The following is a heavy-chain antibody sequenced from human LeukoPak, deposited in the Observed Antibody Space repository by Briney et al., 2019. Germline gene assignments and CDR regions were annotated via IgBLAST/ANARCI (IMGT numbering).Heavy chain of an antibody. D-gene: IGHD3-9*01. Sequence: GGSLRLSCAASGFTVSSNYMSWVRQAPGKGLERVSVIYSGGSTYYADSVKGRFTISRDNSKNTLYLQMNSLRAEDTAVYYSARGIRYFDWWPYYFDYWGQGTLVTVSS. CDR2: IYSGGST. V-gene: IGHV3-66*01. CDR1: GFTVSSNY. J-gene: IGHJ4*02. CDR3: ARGIRYFDWWPYYFDY.